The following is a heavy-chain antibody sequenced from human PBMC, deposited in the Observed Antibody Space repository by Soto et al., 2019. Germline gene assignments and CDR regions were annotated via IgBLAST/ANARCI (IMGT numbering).Heavy chain of an antibody. CDR3: ARGRGWYSPYWYFGL. Sequence: EVQLVESGGGLVQPGGSLRLYCAASGFTFSSYWMHWVRQAPGKGLVWVSRITSDGSSTSYADSGKGRFTISRDNAKNPLYRQMNSLRAEDTAVYYCARGRGWYSPYWYFGLWGRSTLLTVSS. V-gene: IGHV3-74*01. CDR2: ITSDGSST. CDR1: GFTFSSYW. J-gene: IGHJ2*01. D-gene: IGHD6-19*01.